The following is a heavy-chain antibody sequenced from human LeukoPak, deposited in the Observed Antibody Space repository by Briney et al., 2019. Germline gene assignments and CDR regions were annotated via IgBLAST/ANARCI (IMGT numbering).Heavy chain of an antibody. CDR1: GGSISSDY. CDR3: ARGGITMVRGVTVGWFDP. Sequence: SETLSLTCTVSGGSISSDYWSWIRQPPGKGLDWIGYIYYSGSTNYNPSLKSRVTISVDTSKNQFSLKLSSVTAADTAVYYCARGGITMVRGVTVGWFDPWGQGTLVTVSS. CDR2: IYYSGST. V-gene: IGHV4-59*01. J-gene: IGHJ5*02. D-gene: IGHD3-10*01.